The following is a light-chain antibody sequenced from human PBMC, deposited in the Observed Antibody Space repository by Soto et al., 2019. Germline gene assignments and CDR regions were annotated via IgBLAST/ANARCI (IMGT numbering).Light chain of an antibody. CDR3: QQYGSWT. CDR2: GTS. Sequence: EIVLTQSPGTLSVSPGERATLSCRASQTISSSYLAWYRQKPGQAPSLLIYGTSSRATGIPDRFSGSGSGTVFTLTISRLEPEDFAIYYCQQYGSWTFGQGTKVEIK. J-gene: IGKJ1*01. V-gene: IGKV3-20*01. CDR1: QTISSSY.